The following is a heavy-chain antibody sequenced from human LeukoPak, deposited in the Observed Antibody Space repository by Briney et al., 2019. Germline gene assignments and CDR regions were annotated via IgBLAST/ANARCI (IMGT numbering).Heavy chain of an antibody. Sequence: SVKVSCKASGGTFSSYAISWVRQAPGQGLEWMGRIIPILGIANYAQKFQGRVTITADKSTSTAYMELSSLGSEDTAVYYCARVLVPAAIWDYYYYGMDVWGQGTTVTVSS. CDR1: GGTFSSYA. J-gene: IGHJ6*02. V-gene: IGHV1-69*04. D-gene: IGHD2-2*02. CDR3: ARVLVPAAIWDYYYYGMDV. CDR2: IIPILGIA.